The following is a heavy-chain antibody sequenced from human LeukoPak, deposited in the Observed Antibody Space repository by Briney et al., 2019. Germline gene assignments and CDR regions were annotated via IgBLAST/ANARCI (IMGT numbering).Heavy chain of an antibody. J-gene: IGHJ4*02. CDR3: ARYVWGSYPTFEDY. D-gene: IGHD3-16*02. CDR2: TYYSGST. V-gene: IGHV4-59*01. Sequence: ETLSLTCTVSGGSLSSYYWSWIRQPPGKGLEWIGYTYYSGSTNYNPSLKSRVTISVDTSKNQFSLKLSSVTAADTAVYYCARYVWGSYPTFEDYWGQGTLVTVSS. CDR1: GGSLSSYY.